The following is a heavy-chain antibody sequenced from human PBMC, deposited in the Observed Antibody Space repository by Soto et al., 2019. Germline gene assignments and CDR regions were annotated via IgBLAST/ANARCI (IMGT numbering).Heavy chain of an antibody. D-gene: IGHD3-9*01. V-gene: IGHV4-31*03. CDR3: ARSQYYDILTGSNWFDP. Sequence: SETLSLTCTVSGGSISRGGYYWSWIRQHPGKGLEWIGYIYYSGSTYYNPSLKSRVTISVDTSKNQFSLKLSSVTAADTAVYYCARSQYYDILTGSNWFDPWGQGTLVTVSS. J-gene: IGHJ5*02. CDR2: IYYSGST. CDR1: GGSISRGGYY.